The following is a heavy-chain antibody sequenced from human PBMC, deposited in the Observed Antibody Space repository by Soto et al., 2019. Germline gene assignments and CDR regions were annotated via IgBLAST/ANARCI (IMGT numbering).Heavy chain of an antibody. CDR1: GFTFSSYA. Sequence: EVQLLESGGGLVQPGGSLRLSCAASGFTFSSYAMSWVRQAPGKGLEWVSAISGSGVSTYYADSVKGRFTISRDNSKNTQYLQMNSLRAEDTAVYYCAKEHHYSSSWSEFDYWGQGTLVTVSS. V-gene: IGHV3-23*01. CDR2: ISGSGVST. D-gene: IGHD6-13*01. CDR3: AKEHHYSSSWSEFDY. J-gene: IGHJ4*02.